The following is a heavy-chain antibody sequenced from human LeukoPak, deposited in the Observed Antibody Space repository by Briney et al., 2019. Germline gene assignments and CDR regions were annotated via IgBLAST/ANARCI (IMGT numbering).Heavy chain of an antibody. CDR1: GGSTNSYY. CDR3: ARVKASSTSWTFDQ. Sequence: SETLSLTCSVTGGSTNSYYWSWIRQSGGKGLEWIGRIYSSGSTVYNPSLNSRLTMSIDTSKNQFSLTLKSVTATDTAVYYCARVKASSTSWTFDQWGQGALVTVSS. V-gene: IGHV4-4*07. J-gene: IGHJ4*02. D-gene: IGHD2-2*01. CDR2: IYSSGST.